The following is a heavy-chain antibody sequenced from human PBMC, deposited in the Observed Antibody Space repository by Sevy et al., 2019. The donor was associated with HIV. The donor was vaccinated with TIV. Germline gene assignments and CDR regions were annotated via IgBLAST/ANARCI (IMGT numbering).Heavy chain of an antibody. CDR2: INAGGGST. V-gene: IGHV3-23*01. CDR3: AKQIVYANWFDS. D-gene: IGHD2-8*01. CDR1: GFTFSTYA. J-gene: IGHJ5*01. Sequence: GGSLRLSCAASGFTFSTYAMSWVRQAPGKGLEWVSSINAGGGSTYYPDSVKGRYTISRDNSRNTLYLHMNSLRAEDTAVYYCAKQIVYANWFDSWGQGTLVTVSS.